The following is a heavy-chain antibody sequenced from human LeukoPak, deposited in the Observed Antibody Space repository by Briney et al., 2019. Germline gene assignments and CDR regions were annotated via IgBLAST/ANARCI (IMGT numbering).Heavy chain of an antibody. V-gene: IGHV4-34*01. D-gene: IGHD4-23*01. Sequence: SETLSLTCTVSGGSISSYYWSWIRQPPGKGLEWIGEINHSGSTNYNPSLKSRVTISVDTSKNQFSLKLSSVTAADTAVYYCAREDYGGNIYYFDYWGQGTLVTVSS. CDR3: AREDYGGNIYYFDY. CDR2: INHSGST. CDR1: GGSISSYY. J-gene: IGHJ4*02.